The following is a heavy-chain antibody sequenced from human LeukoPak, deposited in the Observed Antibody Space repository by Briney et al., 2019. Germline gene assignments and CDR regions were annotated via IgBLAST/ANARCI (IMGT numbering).Heavy chain of an antibody. Sequence: SETLSLTCTVSGGSISSSNYYWGWIRQPPGKGLEWIGSIYYSGSTYYNPSLKSRVTISVDTSKNQFSLKLSSVTAADTAVYYCARDYGSGGYHLIDYWGQGTLVTVSS. D-gene: IGHD3-22*01. CDR3: ARDYGSGGYHLIDY. J-gene: IGHJ4*02. CDR1: GGSISSSNYY. CDR2: IYYSGST. V-gene: IGHV4-39*07.